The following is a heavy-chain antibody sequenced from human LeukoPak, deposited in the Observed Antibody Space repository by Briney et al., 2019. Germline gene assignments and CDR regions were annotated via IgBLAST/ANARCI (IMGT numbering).Heavy chain of an antibody. D-gene: IGHD3-16*02. V-gene: IGHV3-23*01. CDR3: AKGISIYSYFDN. Sequence: PGGSLRLSCAASGFTFSSFAMSWVRQAPGKGLEWISVISASGGNTYYADSVKGRFTISRDNSKNTLHLQMNSLRAEDTAVYYCAKGISIYSYFDNWGQGTLVTVSS. J-gene: IGHJ4*02. CDR1: GFTFSSFA. CDR2: ISASGGNT.